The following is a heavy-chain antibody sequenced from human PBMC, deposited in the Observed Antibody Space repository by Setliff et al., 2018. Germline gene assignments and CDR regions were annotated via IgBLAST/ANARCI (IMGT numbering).Heavy chain of an antibody. V-gene: IGHV4-34*12. CDR2: IIHSGST. CDR3: ARHLEVPPAGWFDP. CDR1: GGSFSGYY. Sequence: PSETLSLTCAVYGGSFSGYYWSWIRQPPGKRLEWIGEIIHSGSTNYNPSLKRRVTISMDTSKNQFSLKLSSVTAADTAVYYCARHLEVPPAGWFDPWGQGTLVTVSS. J-gene: IGHJ5*02. D-gene: IGHD2-2*01.